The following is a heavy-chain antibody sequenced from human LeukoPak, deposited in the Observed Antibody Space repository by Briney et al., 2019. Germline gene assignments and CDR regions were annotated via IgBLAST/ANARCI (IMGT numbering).Heavy chain of an antibody. Sequence: PGGSLRLSCAASGFTFSSYAMHWVRQAPGKGLEYVSAISSNGGSTDYANSVKGRFTISRDNSKNTMYLQMGSLRDEDMAVYYCARVGVVVAATLTRALDSWGQGTLVTVSS. V-gene: IGHV3-64*01. CDR2: ISSNGGST. CDR3: ARVGVVVAATLTRALDS. D-gene: IGHD2-15*01. CDR1: GFTFSSYA. J-gene: IGHJ4*02.